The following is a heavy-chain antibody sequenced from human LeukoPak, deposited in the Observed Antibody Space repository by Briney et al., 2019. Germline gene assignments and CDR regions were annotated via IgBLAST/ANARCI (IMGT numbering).Heavy chain of an antibody. V-gene: IGHV3-23*01. CDR1: GFTFSSYA. Sequence: GGSLRLSCAASGFTFSSYAMSWVRQAPGKGLEWVSAISGSGGSTYYADSVKGRFTISRDNSKNTLYLQMNSLRAEDTAVYYCAKGRMGVATITSFDYWDQGTLVTVSS. D-gene: IGHD5-12*01. CDR3: AKGRMGVATITSFDY. CDR2: ISGSGGST. J-gene: IGHJ4*02.